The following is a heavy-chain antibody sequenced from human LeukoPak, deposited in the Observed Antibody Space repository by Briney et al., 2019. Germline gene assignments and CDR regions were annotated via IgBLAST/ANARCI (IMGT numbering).Heavy chain of an antibody. D-gene: IGHD3-22*01. J-gene: IGHJ4*02. CDR1: GYSFTSYW. CDR2: IYPGDSDT. V-gene: IGHV5-51*01. CDR3: ARRRYDSSGYYHYFDY. Sequence: RGESLKFSCKGSGYSFTSYWIGWVRQMPGKGLEWMGIIYPGDSDTRYSPSFQGQVTISADKSISTAYLQWSSLKASDTAMYYCARRRYDSSGYYHYFDYWGQGTLVTVSS.